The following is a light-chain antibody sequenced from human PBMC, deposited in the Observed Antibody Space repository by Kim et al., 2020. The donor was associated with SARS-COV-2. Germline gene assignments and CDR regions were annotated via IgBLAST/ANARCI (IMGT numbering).Light chain of an antibody. CDR2: DAS. CDR3: QQRNKWPRT. J-gene: IGKJ1*01. CDR1: QSISTD. V-gene: IGKV3-11*01. Sequence: EIVLTQSPATLSLSPGQRATLSCRPSQSISTDLAWYQQKPGQAPRLFIYDASNRATGIPARFIGSGSGTVFTLTVSSLEPEDSAIYHCQQRNKWPRTFGQGTKVDIK.